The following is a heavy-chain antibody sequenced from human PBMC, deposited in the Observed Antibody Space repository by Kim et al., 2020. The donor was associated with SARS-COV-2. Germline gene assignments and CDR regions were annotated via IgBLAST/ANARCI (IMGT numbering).Heavy chain of an antibody. CDR1: GGSISSYY. J-gene: IGHJ4*02. CDR3: AGGWDSSSWYGFVNY. Sequence: SETLSLTCTVSGGSISSYYWSWIRQPPGKGLEWIGYIYYSGSTNYNPSPKRRLTTSVDTSKNQFTLKLSSVTAADTAVYYCAGGWDSSSWYGFVNYWGQGTLGTVSS. CDR2: IYYSGST. D-gene: IGHD6-13*01. V-gene: IGHV4-59*08.